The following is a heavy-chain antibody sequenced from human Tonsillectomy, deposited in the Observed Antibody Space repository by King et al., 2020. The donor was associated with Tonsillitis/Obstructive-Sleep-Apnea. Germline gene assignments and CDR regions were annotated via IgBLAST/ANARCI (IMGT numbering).Heavy chain of an antibody. D-gene: IGHD2/OR15-2a*01. J-gene: IGHJ2*01. CDR2: IYPDDSKT. CDR1: GSAGYW. Sequence: VQLVESGAEVKEAGESLKISCQASGSAGYWIGWVRPIPGEGLEWMGIIYPDDSKTRYSPSFQGQVSISADKSISTAYLQWRSLKASDTAMYYCVRFGGASFSRWYFDVWGRGTLVTVSS. CDR3: VRFGGASFSRWYFDV. V-gene: IGHV5-51*01.